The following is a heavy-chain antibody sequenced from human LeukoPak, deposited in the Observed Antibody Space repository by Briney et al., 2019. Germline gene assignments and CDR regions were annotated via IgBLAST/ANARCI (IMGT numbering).Heavy chain of an antibody. CDR1: GFTFSSYG. J-gene: IGHJ4*02. CDR2: ISYDGTNK. Sequence: GRSLRLSCAASGFTFSSYGMHWVRQAPGKGLEWVAVISYDGTNKYYADSVKGRFTISRDNSKNTLYLQMNSLRAEDTAVYYCAKDPGIWFGEPYFDYWGQGTLVTVS. CDR3: AKDPGIWFGEPYFDY. D-gene: IGHD3-10*01. V-gene: IGHV3-30*18.